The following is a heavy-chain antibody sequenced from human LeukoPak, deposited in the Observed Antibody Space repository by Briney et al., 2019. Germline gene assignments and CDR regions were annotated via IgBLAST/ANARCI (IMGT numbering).Heavy chain of an antibody. V-gene: IGHV4-34*01. CDR2: INHSGST. Sequence: SETLSLTCAVYGGSFSGYYWSWIRQPPGKGLEWIGEINHSGSTNYNPSLKSRVTISVDTSKNQFSLKLSSVTAADTAVYYCARRYSSSPQGRGDWFDPWGQGTLVTVSS. CDR1: GGSFSGYY. J-gene: IGHJ5*02. D-gene: IGHD6-13*01. CDR3: ARRYSSSPQGRGDWFDP.